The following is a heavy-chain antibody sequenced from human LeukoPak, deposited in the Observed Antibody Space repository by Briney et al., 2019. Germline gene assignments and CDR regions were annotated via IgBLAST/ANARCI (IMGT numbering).Heavy chain of an antibody. J-gene: IGHJ4*02. D-gene: IGHD1-26*01. Sequence: SETLSLTCTVSGGSIRSYLWSWIRQPPGKGLEWIGYIYYSGSTNYNPSLKSRVTILVDTSKNQFSLKVSSVTAADTAVYYCARGQYSGSCFDNWGQGRLVTVSA. CDR3: ARGQYSGSCFDN. CDR2: IYYSGST. CDR1: GGSIRSYL. V-gene: IGHV4-59*01.